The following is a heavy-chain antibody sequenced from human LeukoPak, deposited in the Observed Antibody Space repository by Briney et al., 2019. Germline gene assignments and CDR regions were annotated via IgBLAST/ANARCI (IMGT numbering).Heavy chain of an antibody. J-gene: IGHJ6*03. D-gene: IGHD1-1*01. CDR2: FDPEDGET. V-gene: IGHV1-24*01. CDR1: GYTLTELS. CDR3: ARESGNADKVYYYYYMDV. Sequence: RASVQVSFKCSGYTLTELSMHWVRQAPAKGLEWMGVFDPEDGETIYAQKFQGRVTMTTDTSTSTAYMELRSLRSDDTAVYYCARESGNADKVYYYYYMDVWGKGTTVTVSS.